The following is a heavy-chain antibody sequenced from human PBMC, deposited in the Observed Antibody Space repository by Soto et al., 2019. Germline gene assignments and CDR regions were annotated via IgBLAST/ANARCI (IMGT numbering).Heavy chain of an antibody. CDR3: VRDMQLWRLVS. CDR2: INTDGSVA. J-gene: IGHJ4*02. V-gene: IGHV3-74*03. D-gene: IGHD2-21*01. CDR1: GLTFRSYW. Sequence: EVQLVESGGGLVQPGESLRLSCAASGLTFRSYWMHWVRQAPGKGLVWVSRINTDGSVAMYVDSVKGRFTISRDNAKSNQYLHMKSLRAEGTAVYYCVRDMQLWRLVSWGQGTLVTVSS.